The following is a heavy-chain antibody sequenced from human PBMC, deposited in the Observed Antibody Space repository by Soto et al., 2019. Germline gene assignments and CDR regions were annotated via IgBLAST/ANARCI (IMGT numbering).Heavy chain of an antibody. CDR1: GGSISSSSYY. D-gene: IGHD3-3*01. CDR2: INHSGST. J-gene: IGHJ5*02. CDR3: ARGQSGYFSFYPYWFDP. V-gene: IGHV4-39*07. Sequence: SETLSLTCTVSGGSISSSSYYWGWIRQPPGKGLEWIGEINHSGSTNYNPSLKNRVTISVDTSKNQFSLKLSSVTAADTAVYYCARGQSGYFSFYPYWFDPWGQGTLVTVSS.